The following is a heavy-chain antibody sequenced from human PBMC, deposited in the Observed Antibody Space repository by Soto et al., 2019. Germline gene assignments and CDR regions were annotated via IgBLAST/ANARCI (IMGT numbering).Heavy chain of an antibody. J-gene: IGHJ6*02. D-gene: IGHD3-10*01. CDR1: GGTFSSYA. Sequence: QVQLVQSGAEVKKPGSSVKVSCKASGGTFSSYAISWVRQAPGQGLEWMGGIIPIFGTANYAQKFQGRVTITADKSTSTAYMELSSLRSEDTAVYYCAADQSDYNYGSGMGGAVGMDVWGQGTTVTVSS. CDR2: IIPIFGTA. V-gene: IGHV1-69*06. CDR3: AADQSDYNYGSGMGGAVGMDV.